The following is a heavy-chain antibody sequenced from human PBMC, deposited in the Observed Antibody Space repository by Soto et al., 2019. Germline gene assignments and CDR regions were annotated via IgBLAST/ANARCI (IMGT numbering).Heavy chain of an antibody. V-gene: IGHV4-31*03. Sequence: SETLSLTCTVSGGSISSDANFWSWIRQLPGRGLEWVGYISYTGRTYYTPSLNSRLTISLDTSKNLFSLRLSAVTAADTAVYFCARGSFSSSSSWFDPWGQGTLVTVSS. CDR1: GGSISSDANF. D-gene: IGHD6-6*01. CDR2: ISYTGRT. J-gene: IGHJ5*02. CDR3: ARGSFSSSSSWFDP.